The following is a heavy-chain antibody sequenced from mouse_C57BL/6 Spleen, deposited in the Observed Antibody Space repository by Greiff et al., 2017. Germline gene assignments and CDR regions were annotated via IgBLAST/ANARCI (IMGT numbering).Heavy chain of an antibody. CDR2: ISYDGSN. J-gene: IGHJ4*01. D-gene: IGHD1-1*01. Sequence: ESGPGLVKPSQSLSLTCSVTGYSITSGYYWNWIRQFPGNKLEWMGYISYDGSNNYNPSLKNRISITRDTSKNQFFLKLNSVTTEDTATYYCAGDGSSYAMDYWGQGASVTVSS. CDR3: AGDGSSYAMDY. V-gene: IGHV3-6*01. CDR1: GYSITSGYY.